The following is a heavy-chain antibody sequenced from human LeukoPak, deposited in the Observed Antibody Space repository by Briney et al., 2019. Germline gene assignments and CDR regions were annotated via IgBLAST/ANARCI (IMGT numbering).Heavy chain of an antibody. J-gene: IGHJ4*02. V-gene: IGHV4-61*02. D-gene: IGHD4-11*01. CDR1: GGSISSGSYY. Sequence: SQTLSLTCTVSGGSISSGSYYWSWIRQPAGKGLEWIGRIYTSGSTNYNPSLKSRVTISVDTSKNQFSLKLSSVTAADTAVYYCARGYSYYFDYWGQGTLVTVSS. CDR3: ARGYSYYFDY. CDR2: IYTSGST.